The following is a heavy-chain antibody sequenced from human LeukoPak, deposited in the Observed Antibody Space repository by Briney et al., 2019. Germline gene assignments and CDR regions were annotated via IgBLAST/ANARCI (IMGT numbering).Heavy chain of an antibody. D-gene: IGHD3-22*01. J-gene: IGHJ4*02. CDR1: GGSISSYY. V-gene: IGHV4-59*01. CDR3: ARVTGYMIEDYFDY. CDR2: IYYSGST. Sequence: ASETLSLTCTVSGGSISSYYWSWIRQPPGKGLEWIGYIYYSGSTNYNPSLKSRVTISVDTSKNQFSLRLSSVTAADTAVYYCARVTGYMIEDYFDYWGQGTLVTVSS.